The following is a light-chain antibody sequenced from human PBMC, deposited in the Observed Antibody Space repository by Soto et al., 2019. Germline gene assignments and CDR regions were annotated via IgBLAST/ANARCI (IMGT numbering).Light chain of an antibody. CDR1: QSISSW. CDR3: QQYDILPIT. Sequence: DIQMTQSPSTLSASVGDRVTITCRASQSISSWLAWNQQKPGKAPKLLIYKASSLESGVPSRFSGSGSGTHFTFTISNLQTEDIGTYYCQQYDILPITFGQGTKVDI. V-gene: IGKV1-5*03. J-gene: IGKJ1*01. CDR2: KAS.